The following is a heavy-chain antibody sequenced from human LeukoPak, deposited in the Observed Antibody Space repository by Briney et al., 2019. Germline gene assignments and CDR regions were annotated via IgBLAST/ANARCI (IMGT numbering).Heavy chain of an antibody. CDR3: ARDRGRGIAVAGTYHYYYGMDV. CDR2: IYYSGST. V-gene: IGHV4-61*01. J-gene: IGHJ6*02. CDR1: GDSVSSSNYY. D-gene: IGHD6-19*01. Sequence: SETLSLTCAVSGDSVSSSNYYWSWIRQPSGKGLEWIGYIYYSGSTNYNPSLKSRVTISVDTSKNQFSLKLSSVTAADTAEYYCARDRGRGIAVAGTYHYYYGMDVWGQGTTVTVSS.